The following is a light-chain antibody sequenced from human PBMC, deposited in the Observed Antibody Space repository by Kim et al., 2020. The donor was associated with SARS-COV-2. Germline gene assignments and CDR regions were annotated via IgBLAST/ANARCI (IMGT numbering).Light chain of an antibody. J-gene: IGKJ1*01. CDR1: QSISSY. V-gene: IGKV1-39*01. CDR2: AAS. Sequence: ASVGDRVTITCRASQSISSYLNWYQQKPEKAPMLLFYAASSLQSGVPSRFSGSESGTDFTLTISSLQPEDFATYYCQQSYSTPPTFGQGTKVDIK. CDR3: QQSYSTPPT.